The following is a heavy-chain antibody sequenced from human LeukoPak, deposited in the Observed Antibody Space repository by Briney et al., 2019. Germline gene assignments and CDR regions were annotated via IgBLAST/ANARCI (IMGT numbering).Heavy chain of an antibody. J-gene: IGHJ4*02. CDR3: ATARNFRFEY. V-gene: IGHV3-74*01. Sequence: GGSLRLSCATSGLTFRTTRMHWVRQAPGKGLMWVSRMNGEGTTIDYADSVKGRFTVSRDYAKNTLFLQMNNLRTEDTALYFCATARNFRFEYWGQGSLVIVSA. D-gene: IGHD1-7*01. CDR1: GLTFRTTR. CDR2: MNGEGTTI.